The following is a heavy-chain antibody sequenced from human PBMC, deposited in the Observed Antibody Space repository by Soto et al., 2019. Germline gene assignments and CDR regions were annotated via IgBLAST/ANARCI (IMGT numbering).Heavy chain of an antibody. V-gene: IGHV5-10-1*01. Sequence: GESLKISCKGSGYSFTSYWISWVRQMPGKGLEWMGRIDPSDSYTNYSPSFQGHVTISADKSISTAYLQWSSLKASDTAMYYCASHHGWFDAFEIWGQGTMVTVSS. CDR3: ASHHGWFDAFEI. D-gene: IGHD6-19*01. CDR2: IDPSDSYT. J-gene: IGHJ3*02. CDR1: GYSFTSYW.